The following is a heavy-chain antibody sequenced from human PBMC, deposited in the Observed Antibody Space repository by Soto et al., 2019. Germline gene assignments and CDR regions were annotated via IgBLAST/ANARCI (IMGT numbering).Heavy chain of an antibody. CDR3: ARSTTMVRGVSWGGYYYIDV. Sequence: QVQLQESGPGLVKPSQTLSLTCTVSGGSISSGGYYWSWIRQHPGKGLEWIGYIYYSGSTYYNPSLKSRVTISVDTSKNQFSLKLSSVTAADTAVYYCARSTTMVRGVSWGGYYYIDVWGKGTTVTVSS. D-gene: IGHD3-10*01. V-gene: IGHV4-31*03. J-gene: IGHJ6*03. CDR1: GGSISSGGYY. CDR2: IYYSGST.